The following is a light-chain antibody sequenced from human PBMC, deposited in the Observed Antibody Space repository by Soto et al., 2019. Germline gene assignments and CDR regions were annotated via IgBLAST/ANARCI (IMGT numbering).Light chain of an antibody. CDR3: QHRLNLPLT. J-gene: IGKJ1*01. Sequence: EIVLTQSPATLSLSPGERATLSCRASQSVIRYLAWYQQRPGQAPRLLIYDASYRATGIPARFSGSGSGTEFTLTIRRLEPEEFGGYYCQHRLNLPLTFGQGTKVEIK. V-gene: IGKV3-11*01. CDR2: DAS. CDR1: QSVIRY.